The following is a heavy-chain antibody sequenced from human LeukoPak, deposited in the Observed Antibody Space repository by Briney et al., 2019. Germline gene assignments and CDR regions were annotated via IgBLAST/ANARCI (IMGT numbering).Heavy chain of an antibody. V-gene: IGHV3-30*03. CDR3: ARDRVQIWAYVAIFDY. CDR1: GFTFSSYS. J-gene: IGHJ4*02. D-gene: IGHD5-18*01. CDR2: ISNDGTNI. Sequence: GGSLRLSCAASGFTFSSYSMNWVRQAPGKGLEWVAVISNDGTNIGYRDPVRGRFTISRDISKNTLYLQMDSLRSEDTAVYFCARDRVQIWAYVAIFDYWGQGTLVTVSS.